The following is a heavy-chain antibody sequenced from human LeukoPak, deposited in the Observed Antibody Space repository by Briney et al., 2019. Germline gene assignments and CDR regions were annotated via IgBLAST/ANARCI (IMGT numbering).Heavy chain of an antibody. CDR2: IYYSGST. CDR3: ARLYYYGSGSYTAFDP. Sequence: KPSETLSLTCIVSGGSISSSSYYWGWIRQPPGKGLEWIGSIYYSGSTYYNPSLKSRVTISVDTSKNQFSLKLSSVTAADTAVYYCARLYYYGSGSYTAFDPWGQGTLVTVSS. V-gene: IGHV4-39*01. D-gene: IGHD3-10*01. CDR1: GGSISSSSYY. J-gene: IGHJ5*02.